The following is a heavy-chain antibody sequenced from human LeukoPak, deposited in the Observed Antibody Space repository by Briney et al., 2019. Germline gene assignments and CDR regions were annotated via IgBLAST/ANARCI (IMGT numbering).Heavy chain of an antibody. Sequence: QTLSLTCTVSGGSISSGGYYWSWIRQHPGKGLEWLALIYWNDDKRYSPSLKSRLTITKDTSKNQVVLTMTNMDPVDTATYYCAHHVPPINWFDPWGQGTLVTVSS. CDR1: GGSISSGGYY. D-gene: IGHD5-24*01. V-gene: IGHV2-5*01. CDR3: AHHVPPINWFDP. CDR2: IYWNDDK. J-gene: IGHJ5*02.